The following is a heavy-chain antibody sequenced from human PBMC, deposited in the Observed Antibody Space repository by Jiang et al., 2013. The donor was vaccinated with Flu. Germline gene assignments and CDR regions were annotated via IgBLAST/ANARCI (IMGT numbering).Heavy chain of an antibody. V-gene: IGHV4-39*01. Sequence: GSGLVKPSETLSLTCTVSGGSISSSSYYWGWIRQPPGKGLEWIGSIYYSGSTYYNPSLKSRVTISVDTSKNQFSLKLSSVTAADTAVYYCARLDFWSISKNDYWGQGTLVTVSS. CDR3: ARLDFWSISKNDY. CDR2: IYYSGST. D-gene: IGHD3-3*01. J-gene: IGHJ4*02. CDR1: GGSISSSSYY.